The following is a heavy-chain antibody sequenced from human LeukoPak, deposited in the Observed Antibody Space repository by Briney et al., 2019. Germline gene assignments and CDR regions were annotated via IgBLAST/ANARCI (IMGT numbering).Heavy chain of an antibody. D-gene: IGHD5-12*01. J-gene: IGHJ4*02. CDR1: GGSVNSGDYY. V-gene: IGHV4-61*08. CDR3: AREIYSGYVDY. CDR2: IYYTGST. Sequence: SETLSLTRTVTGGSVNSGDYYWTWIRQPPGKGLEWIGYIYYTGSTDYNPSLKSRVTMSVDTSKNQFSLKLTSVTAADTAVYYCAREIYSGYVDYWGQGTLVTVSS.